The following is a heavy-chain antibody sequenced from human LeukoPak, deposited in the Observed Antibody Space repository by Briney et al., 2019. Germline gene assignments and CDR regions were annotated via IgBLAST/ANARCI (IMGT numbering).Heavy chain of an antibody. D-gene: IGHD1-26*01. CDR3: AKGDSGSYGALDI. Sequence: GGSLRLSCAASGFTSSTYGVHWVRQAPGKGLEWVAVIWYDGSNKYHADSVKGRFAISRDNSKNTLYLQMNSLRAEDTAVYYCAKGDSGSYGALDIWGQGTMVTVSS. CDR1: GFTSSTYG. CDR2: IWYDGSNK. V-gene: IGHV3-33*03. J-gene: IGHJ3*02.